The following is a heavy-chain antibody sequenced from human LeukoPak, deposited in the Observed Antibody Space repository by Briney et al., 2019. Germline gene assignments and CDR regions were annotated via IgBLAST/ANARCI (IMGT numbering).Heavy chain of an antibody. CDR2: INHSGST. CDR1: GGSFSGYS. J-gene: IGHJ6*03. CDR3: ARTAAIPFYYYYYYMDV. V-gene: IGHV4-34*01. D-gene: IGHD2-2*02. Sequence: SETLSLTCAVYGGSFSGYSWTWIRQPPGKGLEWIGEINHSGSTNYNPSLKSRVTISVDTSKNQFSLKLSSVTAADTAVYYCARTAAIPFYYYYYYMDVWGKGTTVTVSS.